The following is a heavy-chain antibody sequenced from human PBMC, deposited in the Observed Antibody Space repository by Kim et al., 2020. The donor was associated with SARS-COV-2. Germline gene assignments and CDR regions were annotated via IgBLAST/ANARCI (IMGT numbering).Heavy chain of an antibody. CDR2: ISSGSIYT. CDR3: ARGRSVRDGMEV. CDR1: GFTFSDYY. D-gene: IGHD3-10*01. J-gene: IGHJ6*02. Sequence: GGSLRLSCAASGFTFSDYYMSWIRQAPGKGLEWVSYISSGSIYTNYADSVKGRFTISRDNAKNSVYLQMNSLRAEDTTVYYCARGRSVRDGMEVWGQGTTVTVSS. V-gene: IGHV3-11*06.